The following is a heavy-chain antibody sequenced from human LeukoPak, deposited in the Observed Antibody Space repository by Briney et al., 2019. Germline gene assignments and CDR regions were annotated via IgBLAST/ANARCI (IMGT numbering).Heavy chain of an antibody. V-gene: IGHV3-21*01. CDR1: GFSFNTYS. D-gene: IGHD2-2*01. Sequence: PGGSLRLSCAASGFSFNTYSMNWVRQAPGKGLEWVSSISSTSARIFYADSVKGRFSISRDNAKNSLYLQMNSLRVEDTAVYYCTSRYCTTTNCYSFDNWGHGTLVTVSS. J-gene: IGHJ3*02. CDR2: ISSTSARI. CDR3: TSRYCTTTNCYSFDN.